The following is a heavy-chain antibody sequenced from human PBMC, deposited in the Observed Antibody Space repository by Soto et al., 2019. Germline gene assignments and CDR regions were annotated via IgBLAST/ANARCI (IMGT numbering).Heavy chain of an antibody. V-gene: IGHV3-23*01. Sequence: GGSMRLSCAASGCTFSSYAMSWVRQDPGKGLEWVSAISGSGGSTYYADSVKGRFTISRDNSKNTLYLQMNSLRAEDTAVYYCAKDLVEYYYDLDAFDIWGQGTMVTVSS. CDR1: GCTFSSYA. CDR3: AKDLVEYYYDLDAFDI. CDR2: ISGSGGST. D-gene: IGHD3-22*01. J-gene: IGHJ3*02.